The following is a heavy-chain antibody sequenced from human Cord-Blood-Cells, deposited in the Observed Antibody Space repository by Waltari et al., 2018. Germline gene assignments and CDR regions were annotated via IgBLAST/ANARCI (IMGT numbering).Heavy chain of an antibody. CDR3: ARGRWDIVVVVAALWYFDL. CDR2: INHSGST. J-gene: IGHJ2*01. Sequence: QVQLQQWGAGLLKPSETLSLTCAVYGGSFSVYYWSWIRQPPGKGLEWIGEINHSGSTNYNTSLKSRVNISVDTSKNQFSLKLSSVTSADTAVYYCARGRWDIVVVVAALWYFDLWGRGTLVTVSS. D-gene: IGHD2-15*01. V-gene: IGHV4-34*01. CDR1: GGSFSVYY.